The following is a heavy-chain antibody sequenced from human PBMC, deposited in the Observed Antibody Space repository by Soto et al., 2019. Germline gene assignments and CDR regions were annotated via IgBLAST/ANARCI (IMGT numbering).Heavy chain of an antibody. Sequence: QVQLVQSGAEVKKPGASVKVSCKASGYSFTSYGISWVRQAPGQGLEWMGWISAYNGNRKYAEKFQGRVTMTTDTSTSTAYMELMRLRSDDTAVYYCARDLGGFPDYWGQGTLVTVSS. V-gene: IGHV1-18*01. J-gene: IGHJ4*02. CDR1: GYSFTSYG. CDR2: ISAYNGNR. D-gene: IGHD5-12*01. CDR3: ARDLGGFPDY.